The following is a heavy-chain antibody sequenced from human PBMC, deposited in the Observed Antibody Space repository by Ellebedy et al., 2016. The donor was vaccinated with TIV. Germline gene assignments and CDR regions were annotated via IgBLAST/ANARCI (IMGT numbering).Heavy chain of an antibody. CDR2: IIPIFGTA. CDR1: GYSFSSYG. CDR3: ARAIKTGAHYGMDV. V-gene: IGHV1-69*13. J-gene: IGHJ6*02. Sequence: SVKVSXXASGYSFSSYGISWVRQAPGQGLEWMGGIIPIFGTANYAQKFQGRVTITADESTSTAYMELSSLRSEDTAVYYCARAIKTGAHYGMDVWGQGTTVTVSS. D-gene: IGHD1-14*01.